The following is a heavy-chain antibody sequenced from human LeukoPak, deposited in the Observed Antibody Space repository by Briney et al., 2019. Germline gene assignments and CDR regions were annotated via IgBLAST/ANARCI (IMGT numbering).Heavy chain of an antibody. Sequence: SETLSLTCTVSGGSISSGGYYWSRIRQHPGKGLEWIGYIYYSGSTYYNPSLKSRVTISVDTSKNQFSLKLSSVTAADTAVYYCARGAFFNPVVVVNPYYFDYWGQGTLVTVSS. V-gene: IGHV4-31*03. CDR3: ARGAFFNPVVVVNPYYFDY. CDR1: GGSISSGGYY. J-gene: IGHJ4*02. CDR2: IYYSGST. D-gene: IGHD3-22*01.